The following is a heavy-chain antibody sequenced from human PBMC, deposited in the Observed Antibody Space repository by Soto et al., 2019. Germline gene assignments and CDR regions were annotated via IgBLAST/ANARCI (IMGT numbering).Heavy chain of an antibody. CDR2: INHSGST. D-gene: IGHD5-18*01. J-gene: IGHJ4*02. CDR1: GGSFSGYY. CDR3: ARGYSYGLHYFDY. Sequence: PSETLSLTCAVYGGSFSGYYWSWIRQPPGKGLEWIGEINHSGSTNYNPSLKSRVTISVDTSKNQFSLKLSSVTAADTAVYYCARGYSYGLHYFDYWGQGTLVTVSS. V-gene: IGHV4-34*01.